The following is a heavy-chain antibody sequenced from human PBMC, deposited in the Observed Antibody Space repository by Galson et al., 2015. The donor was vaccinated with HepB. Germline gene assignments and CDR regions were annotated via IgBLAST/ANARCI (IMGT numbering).Heavy chain of an antibody. CDR3: AREPIVVVIGQYYYYYGMDV. Sequence: SVKVSCKASGYTFTGYYMHWVRQAPGQGLEWMGRINPNSGGTNYAQKFQGRVTMTRDTSISTAYMELSRLRSDDTAVYYCAREPIVVVIGQYYYYYGMDVWGQGTTVTVSS. J-gene: IGHJ6*02. CDR1: GYTFTGYY. V-gene: IGHV1-2*06. D-gene: IGHD3-22*01. CDR2: INPNSGGT.